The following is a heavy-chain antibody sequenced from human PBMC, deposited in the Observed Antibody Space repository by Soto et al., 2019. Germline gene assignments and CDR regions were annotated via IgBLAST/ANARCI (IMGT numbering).Heavy chain of an antibody. D-gene: IGHD6-6*01. V-gene: IGHV4-39*07. J-gene: IGHJ4*02. CDR3: ARVWGAVWYSSSSGYFDY. Sequence: SETLSLTCTVSGGSVSSSSYYWGWVRQPPGKEQEWIGSIYYSGSTYYNPSLQSRVTISVDKSKNQFSLKLSSVTAADTAVYYFARVWGAVWYSSSSGYFDYWGQGTLVTVSS. CDR2: IYYSGST. CDR1: GGSVSSSSYY.